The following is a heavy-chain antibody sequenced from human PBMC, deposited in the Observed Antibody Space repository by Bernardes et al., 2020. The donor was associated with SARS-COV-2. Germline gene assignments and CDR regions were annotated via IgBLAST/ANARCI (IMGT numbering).Heavy chain of an antibody. Sequence: GGSLRLSCAASGFTFRSYAMSWVRQAPGTGLEWVSALSPNGESTYHADSVRGRFTISRDNSKNTLYLQMNSLRAEDTAVYFCAKDVGWDFYFNFWGQGTLVIVSS. CDR3: AKDVGWDFYFNF. D-gene: IGHD6-19*01. J-gene: IGHJ4*02. V-gene: IGHV3-23*01. CDR1: GFTFRSYA. CDR2: LSPNGEST.